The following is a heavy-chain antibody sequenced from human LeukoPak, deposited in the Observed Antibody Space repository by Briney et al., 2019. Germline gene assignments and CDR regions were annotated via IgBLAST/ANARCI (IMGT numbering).Heavy chain of an antibody. Sequence: SETLSLTCTVSGGSISSYYWSWIRQPPGKGLEWIGDIYYSGSTNYNPSLKSRVTISVATSKTQFSLKLSSVTAADTAVYYCARDSWLVHDHCYFDLWGRGTLVTVSS. CDR1: GGSISSYY. J-gene: IGHJ2*01. CDR3: ARDSWLVHDHCYFDL. CDR2: IYYSGST. D-gene: IGHD6-19*01. V-gene: IGHV4-59*01.